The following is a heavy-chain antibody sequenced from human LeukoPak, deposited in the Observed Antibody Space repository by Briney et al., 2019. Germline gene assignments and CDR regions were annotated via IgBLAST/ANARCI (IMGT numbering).Heavy chain of an antibody. V-gene: IGHV3-23*01. Sequence: PGGSLRLSCAASGFTFSSYAMSWVRQAPGKGLEWVSAISGSGGSTHYADSVKGRFTISRDNSKNTLYLQMNSLRAEDTAVYYCAKAYGYCSSTSCYTEGHWFDPWGQGTLVTVSS. CDR3: AKAYGYCSSTSCYTEGHWFDP. D-gene: IGHD2-2*01. CDR2: ISGSGGST. CDR1: GFTFSSYA. J-gene: IGHJ5*02.